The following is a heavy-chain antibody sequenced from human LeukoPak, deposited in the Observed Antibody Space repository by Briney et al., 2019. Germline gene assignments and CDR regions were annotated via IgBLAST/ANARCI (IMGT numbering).Heavy chain of an antibody. CDR2: ISGSGDIT. J-gene: IGHJ2*01. Sequence: HPGGSLRLSCAASGITFSSYAMSWVRQAPGKGQEWVSAISGSGDITYYADSVKGRFTISRDNSKNTLYLQMNSLRAEDTAVYYCAKDAPAAVMGYFDLWGRGALFSVSS. V-gene: IGHV3-23*01. CDR1: GITFSSYA. D-gene: IGHD6-13*01. CDR3: AKDAPAAVMGYFDL.